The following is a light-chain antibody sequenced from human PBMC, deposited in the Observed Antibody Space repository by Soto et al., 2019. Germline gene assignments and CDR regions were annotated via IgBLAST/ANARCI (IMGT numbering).Light chain of an antibody. CDR3: QQYSSYS. Sequence: IQLTQSPFSLSASVEDRVILTCRASQSISNHLNWYQQKPGKAPKLLIFAASSLQSGVPSRFSGSRSGTEFTLTISSLQPDDFATYYCQQYSSYSFGPGTKVDI. J-gene: IGKJ3*01. CDR1: QSISNH. V-gene: IGKV1-39*01. CDR2: AAS.